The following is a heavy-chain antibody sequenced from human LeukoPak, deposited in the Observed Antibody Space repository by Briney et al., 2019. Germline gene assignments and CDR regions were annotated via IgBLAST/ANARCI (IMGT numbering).Heavy chain of an antibody. V-gene: IGHV4-59*01. CDR2: IYYSGST. CDR1: GGSISSYH. Sequence: SETLSLTCTVSGGSISSYHWSWIRQPPGKGLEWIGSIYYSGSTNYNPSLKSRVTISVDTSKNQFSLNLSSVTAADTAVYYCAREIPGGRLDYWGQGTLVTVSS. D-gene: IGHD1-14*01. J-gene: IGHJ4*02. CDR3: AREIPGGRLDY.